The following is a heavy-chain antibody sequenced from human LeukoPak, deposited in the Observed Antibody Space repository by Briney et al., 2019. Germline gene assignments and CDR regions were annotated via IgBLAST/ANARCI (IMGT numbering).Heavy chain of an antibody. CDR3: ATNRGIYSRWFDP. CDR2: ISYSGST. CDR1: GGSISSYY. D-gene: IGHD1-26*01. Sequence: SETLSLTCTVSGGSISSYYWSWLRQPPGKGLEWIGYISYSGSTNYNPSLKSRVTISVDTSKNQFSLKLSSVTAADTAVYYCATNRGIYSRWFDPWGQGTLVTVSS. J-gene: IGHJ5*02. V-gene: IGHV4-59*08.